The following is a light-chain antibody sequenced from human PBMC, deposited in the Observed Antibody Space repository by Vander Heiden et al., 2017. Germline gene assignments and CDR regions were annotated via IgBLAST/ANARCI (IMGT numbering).Light chain of an antibody. V-gene: IGKV1-8*01. CDR1: QGISSY. CDR3: QRDDSYART. CDR2: AAS. J-gene: IGKJ1*01. Sequence: AIRITQSPSSLSASTGDRVTITCRASQGISSYLAWYQQKPGKAPKLLIYAASTFQSRVPSRFSGSGSGTDFTLTISCLQSEDFATYYCQRDDSYARTFGPGTKVEIK.